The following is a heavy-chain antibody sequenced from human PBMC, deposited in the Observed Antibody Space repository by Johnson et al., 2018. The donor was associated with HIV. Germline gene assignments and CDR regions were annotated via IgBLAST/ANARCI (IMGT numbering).Heavy chain of an antibody. CDR2: IRYDESNK. V-gene: IGHV3-30*02. D-gene: IGHD3-22*01. CDR1: GFTFSDYY. Sequence: QVQLVESGGGLVKPGGSLRLSCAASGFTFSDYYMSWIRQAPGKGLEWVAFIRYDESNKYYADSLKGRFTISRDNSKNTLYLQMNSLRAEDTAVYYCARGGYYYDSYDAFDIWGQGTMVTVSS. CDR3: ARGGYYYDSYDAFDI. J-gene: IGHJ3*02.